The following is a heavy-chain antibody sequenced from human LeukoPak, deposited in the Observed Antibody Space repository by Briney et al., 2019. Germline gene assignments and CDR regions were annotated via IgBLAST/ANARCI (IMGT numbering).Heavy chain of an antibody. D-gene: IGHD1-26*01. Sequence: GGSLRLSCADSGFSFDSFAMTWVRQAPGKGLEWVSGISGSGGSTYYADSVKGRFTISRDNFKNTVHLQMNSLRAEDTAVYYCAKDATPYYWGQGTLVTVSS. CDR2: ISGSGGST. CDR1: GFSFDSFA. V-gene: IGHV3-23*01. J-gene: IGHJ4*02. CDR3: AKDATPYY.